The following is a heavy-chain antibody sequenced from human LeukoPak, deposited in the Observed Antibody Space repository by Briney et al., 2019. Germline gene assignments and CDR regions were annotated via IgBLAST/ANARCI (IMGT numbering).Heavy chain of an antibody. CDR1: GGSISPYY. Sequence: SETLSLTCTVSGGSISPYYWSWIRQPPGKGLEWIGYIYYSGTTNYNPSLKSRDTMSVDTSNNHLSLRLTSVTAADTALYYCARHSYNYYGLDVWGQGTTITVSS. J-gene: IGHJ6*02. CDR3: ARHSYNYYGLDV. CDR2: IYYSGTT. V-gene: IGHV4-59*08.